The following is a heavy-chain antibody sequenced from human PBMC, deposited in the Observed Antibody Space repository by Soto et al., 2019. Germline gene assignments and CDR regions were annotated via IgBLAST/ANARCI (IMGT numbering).Heavy chain of an antibody. V-gene: IGHV4-30-4*01. J-gene: IGHJ4*02. Sequence: SETLSLTFTVSGGSISSGDYYWSWIRQPPGKGLEWIGYIYYSGSTYYNPSLKSRVTISVDTSKNQFSLKLSSVTAADTAVYYCARSGNYDSSGYYPFDYWGQGTLVTVSS. CDR3: ARSGNYDSSGYYPFDY. CDR1: GGSISSGDYY. CDR2: IYYSGST. D-gene: IGHD3-22*01.